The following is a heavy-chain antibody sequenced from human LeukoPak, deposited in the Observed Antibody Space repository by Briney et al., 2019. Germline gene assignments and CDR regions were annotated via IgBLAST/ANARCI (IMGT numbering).Heavy chain of an antibody. Sequence: GSLRLSCAASEFAFSDAWMNWVRQAPGKGLEWVGRIISKTDGGTTDYAAPVKGRFTISRDDSKNTLFLQMSSLKTEDTAVYYCAKYSSGSFDYWGQGTLVTVSS. CDR3: AKYSSGSFDY. J-gene: IGHJ4*02. CDR2: IISKTDGGTT. V-gene: IGHV3-15*01. CDR1: EFAFSDAW. D-gene: IGHD6-19*01.